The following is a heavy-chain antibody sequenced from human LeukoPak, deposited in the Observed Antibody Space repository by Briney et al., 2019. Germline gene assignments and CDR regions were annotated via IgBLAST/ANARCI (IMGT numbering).Heavy chain of an antibody. D-gene: IGHD6-13*01. CDR2: INSDGSST. J-gene: IGHJ3*02. CDR3: ARTRIADDAFDI. Sequence: GGSLRLSCAASGFTFSSYWMHWVRQAPGKGLVWVSRINSDGSSTSYADSVKGRFTISRDNAKNTLYLQMNSLRAEDTAVYYCARTRIADDAFDIWGQGTMVTVSS. V-gene: IGHV3-74*01. CDR1: GFTFSSYW.